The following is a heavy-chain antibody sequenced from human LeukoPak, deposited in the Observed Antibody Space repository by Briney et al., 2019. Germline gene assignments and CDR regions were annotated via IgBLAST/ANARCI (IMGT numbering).Heavy chain of an antibody. J-gene: IGHJ4*02. CDR1: GYTFTNYG. CDR2: INTYNGNT. CDR3: ARVSGSSSWSRYFFDS. D-gene: IGHD6-13*01. Sequence: ASVKVSCQASGYTFTNYGLSWMRQAPGQGLDWVGWINTYNGNTNYAQRFQGRVTMTTDTSTGTAYMELVSLRSDDTAVYFCARVSGSSSWSRYFFDSWGQGTLVTVSS. V-gene: IGHV1-18*04.